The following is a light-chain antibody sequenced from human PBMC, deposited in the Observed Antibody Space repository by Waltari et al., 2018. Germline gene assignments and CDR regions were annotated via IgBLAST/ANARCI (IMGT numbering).Light chain of an antibody. CDR2: DAI. CDR3: ASFISSTSGV. CDR1: SSHVGDYKY. Sequence: QSALTQPDSVSGSPGQTITISCTATSSHVGDYKYVSWYHQYPGKAPKVIIYDAINRPSGVSNRFSGSKSGNSASLTISGLQAEDEAHYFCASFISSTSGVFGGGTRLTVL. V-gene: IGLV2-14*03. J-gene: IGLJ2*01.